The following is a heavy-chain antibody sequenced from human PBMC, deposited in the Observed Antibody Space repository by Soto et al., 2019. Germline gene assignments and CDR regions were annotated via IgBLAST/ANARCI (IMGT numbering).Heavy chain of an antibody. J-gene: IGHJ6*02. Sequence: QVQLVQSGAEVKKPGSSVRVSCKASGDTFTGHAITWVRQAPAQGLEWLGVITPLLGTANYAPNFQGRVTITADDSATTTFLDLTSLKFDDTAVYNCARLRLETEGANIPLMFGLDVWGQGTTVTVSS. D-gene: IGHD2-8*01. CDR2: ITPLLGTA. CDR3: ARLRLETEGANIPLMFGLDV. CDR1: GDTFTGHA. V-gene: IGHV1-69*01.